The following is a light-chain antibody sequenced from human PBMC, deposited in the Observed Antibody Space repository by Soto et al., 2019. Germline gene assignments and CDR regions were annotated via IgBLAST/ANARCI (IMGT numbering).Light chain of an antibody. CDR3: HQYNNWPPLT. CDR1: QSVSSN. CDR2: GAS. Sequence: EIVMTQSPATLSVSPGERATLSCRASQSVSSNLAWYQQKPGQAPRLLIYGASTRATGIQARFSGSGSGTEFTLTISSLQSEDFAVYYCHQYNNWPPLTFGGGTKVEIK. J-gene: IGKJ4*01. V-gene: IGKV3D-15*01.